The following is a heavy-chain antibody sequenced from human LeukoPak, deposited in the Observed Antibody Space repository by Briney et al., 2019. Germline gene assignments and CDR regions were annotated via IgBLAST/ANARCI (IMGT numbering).Heavy chain of an antibody. CDR1: GYTFTGYY. CDR3: ARDHQGQYDILTGYYYYGMDV. J-gene: IGHJ6*02. V-gene: IGHV1-2*02. Sequence: ASVKVSCKASGYTFTGYYMHWVRPAPGQGLEWMGWINPNSGGTNYAQKFQGRVTMTRYTSISTAYMELSRLRSDDTAVYYCARDHQGQYDILTGYYYYGMDVWGQGTTVTVSS. CDR2: INPNSGGT. D-gene: IGHD3-9*01.